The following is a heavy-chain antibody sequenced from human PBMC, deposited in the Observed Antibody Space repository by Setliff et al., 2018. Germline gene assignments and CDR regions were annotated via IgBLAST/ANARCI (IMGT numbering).Heavy chain of an antibody. D-gene: IGHD2-15*01. CDR3: VKDRYCSDASCSPDYFDY. Sequence: GGSLRLSCAASGFTFSNYAMSWIRRAPGKGLAWVSSITGGGGSTYYADPVKGRFTISRDNSKNTLYLQMNSLRAEDTAVYYCVKDRYCSDASCSPDYFDYWGQGTLVTVSS. CDR1: GFTFSNYA. V-gene: IGHV3-23*01. CDR2: ITGGGGST. J-gene: IGHJ4*02.